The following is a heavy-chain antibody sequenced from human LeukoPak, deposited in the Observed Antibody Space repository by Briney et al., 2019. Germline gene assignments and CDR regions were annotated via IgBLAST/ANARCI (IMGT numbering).Heavy chain of an antibody. CDR3: AVGAYDSSGYFGS. J-gene: IGHJ4*02. CDR2: INPNSGGI. Sequence: ASVKVSCKASGYTFTGYYMHWVRQAPGQGLEWMGWINPNSGGINYAQKFQGRVTMTRDTSISTAYMELSRLTSDDTAVYYCAVGAYDSSGYFGSWGQGTLVTVSS. CDR1: GYTFTGYY. V-gene: IGHV1-2*02. D-gene: IGHD3-22*01.